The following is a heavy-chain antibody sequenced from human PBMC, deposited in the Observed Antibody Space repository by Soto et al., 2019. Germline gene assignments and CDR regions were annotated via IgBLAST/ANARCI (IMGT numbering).Heavy chain of an antibody. CDR2: IIPISGTA. CDR3: ARSQGSSTSLDIYYYYYYGMDV. J-gene: IGHJ6*02. D-gene: IGHD2-2*01. V-gene: IGHV1-69*01. CDR1: GGTFSSYA. Sequence: QVQLVQSGAEVKKPGSSVKVSCKASGGTFSSYAISWVRQVPGQGLEWMGGIIPISGTANYAQKFQGRVTITADESTSTAYMELSSLRSEDTAVYYCARSQGSSTSLDIYYYYYYGMDVWGQGTTVTVSS.